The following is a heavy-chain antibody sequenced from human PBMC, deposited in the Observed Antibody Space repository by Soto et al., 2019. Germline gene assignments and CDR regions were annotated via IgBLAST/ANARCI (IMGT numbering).Heavy chain of an antibody. CDR3: ARVRGYYDSSGYYPTFDP. Sequence: SSETLSLTCTVSGGSISSYYWSWIRQPPGKGLEWIGYIYYSGRTNYNPSLKSRVTISVDTSKNQFSMKLSSVTAADTAVYYCARVRGYYDSSGYYPTFDPWGQGTLVTVSS. CDR1: GGSISSYY. V-gene: IGHV4-59*01. J-gene: IGHJ5*02. CDR2: IYYSGRT. D-gene: IGHD3-22*01.